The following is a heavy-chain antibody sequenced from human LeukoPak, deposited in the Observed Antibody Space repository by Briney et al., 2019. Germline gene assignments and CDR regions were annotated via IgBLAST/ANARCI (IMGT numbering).Heavy chain of an antibody. J-gene: IGHJ4*02. Sequence: GGSLRLSCAASGFTFSSYAMSWVRQAPVKGLEWVSGISGSGGSTYYADSVKGRFTISRDNSKNTLYLQMNSLRAEDTAVYYCAKVSRYCSGGSCAPTGYFDYWGQGTLVTVSS. V-gene: IGHV3-23*01. CDR3: AKVSRYCSGGSCAPTGYFDY. CDR2: ISGSGGST. CDR1: GFTFSSYA. D-gene: IGHD2-15*01.